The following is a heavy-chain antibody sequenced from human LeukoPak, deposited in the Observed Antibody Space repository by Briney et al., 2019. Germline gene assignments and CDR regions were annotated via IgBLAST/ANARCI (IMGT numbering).Heavy chain of an antibody. CDR2: ISYDGSNK. D-gene: IGHD3-10*01. Sequence: GRSLRLSCAASGFTFSSYAMHWVRQAPGKGLEWVAVISYDGSNKYYADFVKGRFTISRDNSKNTLYLQMNSLRADDTAVYYCARSGSYYSPFDYWGQGTLVTVSS. V-gene: IGHV3-30-3*01. J-gene: IGHJ4*02. CDR3: ARSGSYYSPFDY. CDR1: GFTFSSYA.